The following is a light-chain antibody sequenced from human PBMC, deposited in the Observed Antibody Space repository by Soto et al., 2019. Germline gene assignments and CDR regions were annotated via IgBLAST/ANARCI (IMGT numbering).Light chain of an antibody. CDR2: YAS. CDR3: QQYYSSPPCT. CDR1: QGISSY. J-gene: IGKJ1*01. Sequence: AIRMTQSPLSLSASVGDRVTITCWASQGISSYLAWYQQQPAKAPKFFIYYASSLQSGVPSAFSGSGSGTDYTPTISSLQPEDFATDYCQQYYSSPPCTFGQGTKVEIK. V-gene: IGKV1D-43*01.